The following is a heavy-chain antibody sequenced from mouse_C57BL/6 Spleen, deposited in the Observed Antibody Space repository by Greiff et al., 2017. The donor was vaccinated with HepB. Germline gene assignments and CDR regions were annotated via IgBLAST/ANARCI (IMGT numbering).Heavy chain of an antibody. V-gene: IGHV1-50*01. CDR1: GYTFTSYW. CDR3: ARRDYYGWDY. D-gene: IGHD1-1*01. CDR2: IDPSDSYT. Sequence: VQLQQPGAELVKPGASVKLSCKASGYTFTSYWMQWVKQRPGQGLEWIGEIDPSDSYTNYNQKFKGKATLTVDTSSSTAYMQLSSLTSEDSAVYYCARRDYYGWDYWGQGTTLTVSS. J-gene: IGHJ2*01.